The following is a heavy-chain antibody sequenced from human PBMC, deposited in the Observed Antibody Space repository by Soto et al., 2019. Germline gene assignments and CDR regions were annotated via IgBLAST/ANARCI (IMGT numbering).Heavy chain of an antibody. CDR3: ASDFLLRPLSFGESIGY. D-gene: IGHD3-10*01. J-gene: IGHJ4*02. V-gene: IGHV3-23*01. CDR1: GFTFNNYA. Sequence: WGSLRLSCAASGFTFNNYAMNWVRQAPGKGLEWVSGTSGSGGNTYYADSVKGRFTISRDNAKNSLYLQMNSLRAEDTAVYYCASDFLLRPLSFGESIGYWGQGTLVTVSS. CDR2: TSGSGGNT.